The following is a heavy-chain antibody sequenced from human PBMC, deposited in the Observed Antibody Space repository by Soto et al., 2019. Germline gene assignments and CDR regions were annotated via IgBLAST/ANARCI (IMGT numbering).Heavy chain of an antibody. CDR1: GFTFSSYA. Sequence: QPGGSLRLSCAASGFTFSSYALSWVRQAPGKGLEWVSAITGSGDRTYYADSVRGRFTISRDNSKNTLSLEMNSLRAEDTAVYYCAKGLGSGSYAASDSWGQGTLVTVSS. J-gene: IGHJ5*01. D-gene: IGHD1-26*01. V-gene: IGHV3-23*01. CDR2: ITGSGDRT. CDR3: AKGLGSGSYAASDS.